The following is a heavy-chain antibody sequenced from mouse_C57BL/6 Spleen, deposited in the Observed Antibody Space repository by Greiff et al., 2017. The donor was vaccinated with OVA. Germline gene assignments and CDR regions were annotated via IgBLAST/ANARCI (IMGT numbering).Heavy chain of an antibody. V-gene: IGHV1-80*01. CDR1: GYAFSSYW. Sequence: VQLQQSGAELVKPGASVKISCKASGYAFSSYWLNWVKQRPGKGLEWIGQIYPGDGDTKYNGKFKGKATLTAGKSSSTAYMQLSSLTSDDSAFYFCARSAGYYYGSSPYYFDDWGQGTTLTVSS. CDR3: ARSAGYYYGSSPYYFDD. CDR2: IYPGDGDT. D-gene: IGHD1-1*01. J-gene: IGHJ2*01.